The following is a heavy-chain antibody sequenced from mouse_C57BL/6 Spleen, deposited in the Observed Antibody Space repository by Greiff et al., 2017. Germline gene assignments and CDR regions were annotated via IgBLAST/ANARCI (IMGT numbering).Heavy chain of an antibody. CDR1: GYTFTSYW. Sequence: QVQLKQPGAELVKPGASVKLSCKASGYTFTSYWMHWVKQRPGQGLEWIGMIHPNSGSTNYNEKFKSKATLTVDKSSSTAYMQLSSLTSEDSAVYYCARSGDWAYFDYWSQGTTLTVSS. CDR2: IHPNSGST. J-gene: IGHJ2*01. D-gene: IGHD4-1*01. CDR3: ARSGDWAYFDY. V-gene: IGHV1-64*01.